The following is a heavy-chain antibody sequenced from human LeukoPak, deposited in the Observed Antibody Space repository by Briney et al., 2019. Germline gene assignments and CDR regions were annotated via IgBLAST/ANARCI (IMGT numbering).Heavy chain of an antibody. CDR2: INTNNGNP. D-gene: IGHD4-23*01. Sequence: ASVKVSCKTSGYTFTNYGLNWVRQAPGLGLEWMGWINTNNGNPTYAQGSTGRFVFSLDTSVSTTYLQISSLKAEDTAVYYCASPHGGNPPDAFDIWGQGTMVTVSS. V-gene: IGHV7-4-1*02. CDR1: GYTFTNYG. J-gene: IGHJ3*02. CDR3: ASPHGGNPPDAFDI.